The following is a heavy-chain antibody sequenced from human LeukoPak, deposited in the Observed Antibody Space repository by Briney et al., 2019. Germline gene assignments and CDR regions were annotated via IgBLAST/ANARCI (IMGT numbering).Heavy chain of an antibody. CDR2: IKSKTDGRTT. Sequence: PGGSLRLSCAASGFTFSNAWMSWVRQAPGKGLEWVGRIKSKTDGRTTDYAAPVKGRFTISRDDSKNTLYLQMNSLKTEDTAVYYCTTVYSPARTSCPSWGQGTLVTVSS. J-gene: IGHJ5*02. CDR1: GFTFSNAW. D-gene: IGHD2-2*01. CDR3: TTVYSPARTSCPS. V-gene: IGHV3-15*01.